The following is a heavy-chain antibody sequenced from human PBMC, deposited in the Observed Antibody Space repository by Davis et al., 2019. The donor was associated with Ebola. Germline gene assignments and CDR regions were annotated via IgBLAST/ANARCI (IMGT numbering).Heavy chain of an antibody. CDR1: GFTFSSYS. CDR2: ISSSSSTI. V-gene: IGHV3-48*02. Sequence: GESLKISCAASGFTFSSYSMNWVRQAPGKGLEWVSYISSSSSTIYYADSVKGRFTISRDNAKNSLYLQMNSLRDEDTAVYYCAREGHKLVGAAHGSFDYWGQGTLVTVSS. D-gene: IGHD1-26*01. J-gene: IGHJ4*02. CDR3: AREGHKLVGAAHGSFDY.